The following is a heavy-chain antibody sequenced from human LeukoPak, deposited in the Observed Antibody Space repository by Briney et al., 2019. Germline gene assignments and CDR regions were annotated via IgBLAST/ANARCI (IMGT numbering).Heavy chain of an antibody. Sequence: GGSLRLSCAASGITVSRYWMSWVRQAPGGGLEWVASIKQDENEQDYVDSVRGRFTISRDNAKNSLYLQMNSLRVEDTALYFCATYSGVHHKTFDDWGQGTLVTVSS. D-gene: IGHD1-26*01. V-gene: IGHV3-7*03. CDR1: GITVSRYW. CDR2: IKQDENEQ. J-gene: IGHJ4*02. CDR3: ATYSGVHHKTFDD.